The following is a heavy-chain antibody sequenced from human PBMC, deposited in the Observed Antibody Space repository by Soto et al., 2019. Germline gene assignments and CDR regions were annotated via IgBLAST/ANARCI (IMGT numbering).Heavy chain of an antibody. CDR1: GGSIVSYY. V-gene: IGHV4-59*01. D-gene: IGHD4-17*01. CDR3: ARQNGDFDYYFYGVDV. CDR2: IYYRGST. Sequence: QVQLQESGPGLVKPSETLSLTCTVSGGSIVSYYWGWIRQSPGKGLEGIGHIYYRGSTSYNPSLQSRYTISVDTSKNQFSLRLSSLTAADTAVYYCARQNGDFDYYFYGVDVWGQGTTVIVS. J-gene: IGHJ6*02.